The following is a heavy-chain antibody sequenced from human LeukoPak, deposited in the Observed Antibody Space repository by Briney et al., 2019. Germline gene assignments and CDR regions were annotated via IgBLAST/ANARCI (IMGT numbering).Heavy chain of an antibody. CDR3: ARARRIVGVGYFDY. J-gene: IGHJ4*02. CDR1: GITFSSYL. V-gene: IGHV3-23*01. Sequence: GGSLRLSCEASGITFSSYLMTWVRQGPGKGLEWVADISGSGGPTNYADSVKGRFTISRDNSKNTLFLQMNSLRDGDTAIYYCARARRIVGVGYFDYWGQGTLVTVSS. CDR2: ISGSGGPT. D-gene: IGHD1-26*01.